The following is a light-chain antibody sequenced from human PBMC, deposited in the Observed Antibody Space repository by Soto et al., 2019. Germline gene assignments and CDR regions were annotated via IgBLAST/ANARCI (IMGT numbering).Light chain of an antibody. CDR2: RNS. Sequence: QSVLTQPPSVSGAPGQRVTISCTGSSSNIGAGYDVHWYQQLLGTAPKLLIYRNSNRPSGVPDRFSGSKSGTSASLAITGLQAEDEADYYCQSYDSSLSGVVFGGGTKLTVL. CDR1: SSNIGAGYD. J-gene: IGLJ2*01. CDR3: QSYDSSLSGVV. V-gene: IGLV1-40*01.